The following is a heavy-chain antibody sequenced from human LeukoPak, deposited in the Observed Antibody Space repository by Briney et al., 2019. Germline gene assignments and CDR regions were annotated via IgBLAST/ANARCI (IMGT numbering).Heavy chain of an antibody. J-gene: IGHJ4*02. CDR2: ISSSSSYI. CDR3: ATIGGDYVSFDN. CDR1: GFXFSSYS. Sequence: GGSLRLSCAASGFXFSSYSMNWVRQAPGKGLEWVSSISSSSSYIYYADSVKGRFTISRDNAKNSLYLQMDSLRAEDTAVYYCATIGGDYVSFDNWGQGTLVTVTS. D-gene: IGHD4-17*01. V-gene: IGHV3-21*04.